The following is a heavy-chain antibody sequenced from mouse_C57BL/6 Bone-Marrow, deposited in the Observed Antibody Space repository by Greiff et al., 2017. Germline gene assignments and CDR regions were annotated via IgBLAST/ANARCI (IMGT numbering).Heavy chain of an antibody. D-gene: IGHD4-1*01. Sequence: QVQLQQSGAELVRPGTSVKLSCKASGYTFTSYWMHWVKQRPGQGLEWIGVIDPSDSYTNYNQKFKGKATLTVDTSSSTAYMQLSSLTSEDSAVXYCARDWMDYWGQGTSVTVSS. V-gene: IGHV1-59*01. CDR2: IDPSDSYT. J-gene: IGHJ4*01. CDR1: GYTFTSYW. CDR3: ARDWMDY.